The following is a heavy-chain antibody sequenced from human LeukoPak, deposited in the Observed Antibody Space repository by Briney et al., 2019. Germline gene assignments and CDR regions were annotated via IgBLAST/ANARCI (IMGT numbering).Heavy chain of an antibody. CDR3: ARDGTLWKTRYYVMDV. V-gene: IGHV1-8*01. CDR2: MNPNSGNT. D-gene: IGHD1-1*01. CDR1: GYTFTSYD. J-gene: IGHJ6*02. Sequence: ASVKVSCKASGYTFTSYDINWVRQATGQGLEWMGWMNPNSGNTGYAQKFQGRVTMTRNTSISTAYMELSSLRSEDTAVYYCARDGTLWKTRYYVMDVWGQGTTVTVSS.